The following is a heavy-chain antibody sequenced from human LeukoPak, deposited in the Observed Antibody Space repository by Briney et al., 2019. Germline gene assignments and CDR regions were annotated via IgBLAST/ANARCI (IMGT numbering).Heavy chain of an antibody. CDR1: GFTFSSYA. J-gene: IGHJ4*02. V-gene: IGHV3-48*01. CDR3: ARASASSGYLFDH. Sequence: GGSLRLSCAASGFTFSSYAMNWVRQAPGKGLEWVSYISSSSSTIYYADSVKGRFTISRDNGKNSLYLQMYSLRAEYAAVYYCARASASSGYLFDHWGQGTLVTISS. CDR2: ISSSSSTI. D-gene: IGHD3-22*01.